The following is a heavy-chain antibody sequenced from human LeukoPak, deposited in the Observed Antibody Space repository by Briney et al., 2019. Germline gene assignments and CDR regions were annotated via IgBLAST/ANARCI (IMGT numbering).Heavy chain of an antibody. CDR2: IYYSGST. D-gene: IGHD6-6*01. Sequence: SETLSLTCTVSGGSISSSSYYWSWIRQPPGKGLEWIGYIYYSGSTYYNPSLKSRVTISVDTSKNQFSLKLSSVTAADTAVYYCAKGSRLYSSSSALDYWGQGTLVTVSS. CDR3: AKGSRLYSSSSALDY. V-gene: IGHV4-30-4*01. CDR1: GGSISSSSYY. J-gene: IGHJ4*02.